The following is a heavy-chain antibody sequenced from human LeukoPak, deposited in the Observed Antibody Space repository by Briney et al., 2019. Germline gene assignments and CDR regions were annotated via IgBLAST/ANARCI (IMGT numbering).Heavy chain of an antibody. Sequence: PPQTLSLTCAISGDSVSSNSAAWNWFRQSPSRGLEWLGRTYYRSKWYNDYAVTVKSRIIINPDTSKNQFSLQLNSVTPEDTAVYYCVRDRWFGELDVWGQGTTVTVSS. CDR2: TYYRSKWYN. V-gene: IGHV6-1*01. J-gene: IGHJ6*02. CDR3: VRDRWFGELDV. D-gene: IGHD3-10*01. CDR1: GDSVSSNSAA.